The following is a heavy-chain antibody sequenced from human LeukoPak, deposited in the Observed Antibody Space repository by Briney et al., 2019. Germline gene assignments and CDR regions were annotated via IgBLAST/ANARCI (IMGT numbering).Heavy chain of an antibody. CDR2: INWNGGST. J-gene: IGHJ4*02. D-gene: IGHD6-19*01. Sequence: GGSLRLSCVASGFRSDDYGMSWVRQAPGKGLEWVSGINWNGGSTGYADSVKGRFTISRDNAKNSLYLRMNSLRAKDTALYYCARGGSTGWYSFDYWGQGTLVTVSS. CDR3: ARGGSTGWYSFDY. CDR1: GFRSDDYG. V-gene: IGHV3-20*04.